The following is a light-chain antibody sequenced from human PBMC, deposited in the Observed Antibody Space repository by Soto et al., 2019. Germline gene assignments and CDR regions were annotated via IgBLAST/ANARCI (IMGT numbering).Light chain of an antibody. CDR2: VTS. V-gene: IGKV1-39*01. CDR1: QNIKNY. CDR3: QQSYSTPYS. Sequence: DIQLTQSPSTLSASVGDRVTITCRASQNIKNYLNWYQQKPGKAPKVLIYVTSILQSGVPSRFSGSGSGTDFTLTLSDLQPEDFVTYYCQQSYSTPYSFGQGTQVEIK. J-gene: IGKJ2*03.